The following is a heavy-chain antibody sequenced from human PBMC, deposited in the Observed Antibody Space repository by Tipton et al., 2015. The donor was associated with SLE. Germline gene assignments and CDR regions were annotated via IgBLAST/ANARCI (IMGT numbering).Heavy chain of an antibody. Sequence: TLSLTCTVSGGSISSGSYYWSWIRQPAGKGLEWIGRISTSGSTNYNPSLKSRVTISVDTSKNQFSLKLSSVTAADTAVYYWAREPGEGGYWGQGTLVTVSS. V-gene: IGHV4-61*02. J-gene: IGHJ4*02. CDR3: AREPGEGGY. D-gene: IGHD7-27*01. CDR2: ISTSGST. CDR1: GGSISSGSYY.